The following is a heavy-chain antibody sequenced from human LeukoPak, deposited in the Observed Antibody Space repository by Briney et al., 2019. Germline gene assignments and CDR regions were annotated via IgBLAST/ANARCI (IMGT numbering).Heavy chain of an antibody. J-gene: IGHJ4*02. Sequence: SETLPLTCTVSGGSIDTYYWSWIRQPARKGLEWVGRISSSGSTNYNPSLTSRVTMSVDTYNNQFSLKVTSVTAADTAVYYCARYAVAGSNLYFDYWGQGTLVTVSS. CDR3: ARYAVAGSNLYFDY. D-gene: IGHD6-19*01. CDR1: GGSIDTYY. CDR2: ISSSGST. V-gene: IGHV4-4*07.